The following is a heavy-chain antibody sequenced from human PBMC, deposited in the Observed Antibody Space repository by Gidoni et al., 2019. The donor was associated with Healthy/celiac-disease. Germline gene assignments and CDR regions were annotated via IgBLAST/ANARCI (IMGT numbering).Heavy chain of an antibody. CDR1: RFTISSYW. J-gene: IGHJ6*02. CDR3: ARAQGIAAATRPTDYYYYYGMDV. V-gene: IGHV3-7*01. CDR2: IKEDGSEK. D-gene: IGHD6-13*01. Sequence: EVQLVESGGGLVQPGGSLRLSCAASRFTISSYWMSWVRQAPGKGLEWVANIKEDGSEKFYVDFVKGRFTISRDNAKNSLYLQMNSLRAEDTAVYYCARAQGIAAATRPTDYYYYYGMDVWGQGTTVTVSS.